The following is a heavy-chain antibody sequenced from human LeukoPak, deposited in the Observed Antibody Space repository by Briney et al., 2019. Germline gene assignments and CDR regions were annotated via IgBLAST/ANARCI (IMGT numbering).Heavy chain of an antibody. CDR2: IYYSGRT. CDR1: GASISSYY. CDR3: ASFYYDSSGYYRLDY. J-gene: IGHJ4*02. V-gene: IGHV4-59*12. Sequence: PSETLSLTCTVSGASISSYYWSWIRQPPGKGLEWIGYIYYSGRTNYNPSLKSRVTISIDTSKNQFSLRLSSVTAADTAVYYCASFYYDSSGYYRLDYWGQGTLVTVSS. D-gene: IGHD3-22*01.